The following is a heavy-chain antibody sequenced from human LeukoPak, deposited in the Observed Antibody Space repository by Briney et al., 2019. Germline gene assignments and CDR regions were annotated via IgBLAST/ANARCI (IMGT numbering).Heavy chain of an antibody. V-gene: IGHV3-23*01. J-gene: IGHJ4*02. CDR1: GFTLSSYA. CDR3: AKVRSLEWLPYRN. D-gene: IGHD3-3*01. CDR2: ISCSSGSK. Sequence: GGSLRLSCAASGFTLSSYAMSWARQAPGRGLGWVSTISCSSGSKHYADSVKGRFTISRDNSKNTLYLQMSRLRAEDTAVYYCAKVRSLEWLPYRNWGQGTLVTVSS.